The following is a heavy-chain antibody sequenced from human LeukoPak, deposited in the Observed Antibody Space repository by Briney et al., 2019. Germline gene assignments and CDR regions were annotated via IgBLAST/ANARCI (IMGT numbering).Heavy chain of an antibody. V-gene: IGHV3-48*04. CDR1: GFSFSSYS. Sequence: PGGSLRLSCGASGFSFSSYSMNWVRQAPGKGLEWVSYISSSSTTIYYADSVKGRFTISRDNAKNSLYLQMNSLRAEDTAVYYCARDGGTIFGVAIAPQNNWFDPWGQGTLVTVSS. J-gene: IGHJ5*02. CDR2: ISSSSTTI. CDR3: ARDGGTIFGVAIAPQNNWFDP. D-gene: IGHD3-3*01.